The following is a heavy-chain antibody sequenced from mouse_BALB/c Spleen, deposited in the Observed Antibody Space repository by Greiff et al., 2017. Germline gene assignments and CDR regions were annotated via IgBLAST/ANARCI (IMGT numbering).Heavy chain of an antibody. J-gene: IGHJ4*01. V-gene: IGHV7-3*02. CDR1: GFTFTDYY. CDR2: IRNKANGYTT. D-gene: IGHD2-14*01. Sequence: EVKLVESGGGLVQPGGSLRLSCATSGFTFTDYYMSWVRQPPGKALEWLGFIRNKANGYTTEYSASVKGRFTISRDNSQSILYLQMNTLRAEDSATYYCARNEVRREYYYAMDYWGQGTSVTVSS. CDR3: ARNEVRREYYYAMDY.